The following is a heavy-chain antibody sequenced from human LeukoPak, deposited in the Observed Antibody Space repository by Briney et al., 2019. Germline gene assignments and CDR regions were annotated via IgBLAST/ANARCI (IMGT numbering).Heavy chain of an antibody. CDR2: ISSSSTYI. Sequence: GGSLRLSCAASGFTFSSYSMTWVRQAPGKGLEWVSSISSSSTYIKYADSVRGRYTISRDNAKNSLFLQMNSLGGEDTAVYYCARKGYSDSSAYSDYWGQGTLVTVSS. D-gene: IGHD3-22*01. V-gene: IGHV3-21*01. J-gene: IGHJ4*02. CDR1: GFTFSSYS. CDR3: ARKGYSDSSAYSDY.